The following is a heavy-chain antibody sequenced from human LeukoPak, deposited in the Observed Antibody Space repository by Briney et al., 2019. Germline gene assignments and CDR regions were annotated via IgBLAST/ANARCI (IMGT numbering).Heavy chain of an antibody. CDR2: IYYSGST. J-gene: IGHJ6*02. CDR3: ARPSRYSALDV. V-gene: IGHV4-59*01. CDR1: GGSISSYY. D-gene: IGHD5-12*01. Sequence: SETLSLTCTVSGGSISSYYWSWIRQPPGKGLEWIGYIYYSGSTNYNPSLKSRVTISVDTSKNQFSLKLSSVTAADTAVYYCARPSRYSALDVWGQGTTVTVSS.